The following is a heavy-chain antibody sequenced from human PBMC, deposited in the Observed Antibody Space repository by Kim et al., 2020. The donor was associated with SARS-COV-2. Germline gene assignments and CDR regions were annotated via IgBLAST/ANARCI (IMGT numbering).Heavy chain of an antibody. V-gene: IGHV5-51*01. J-gene: IGHJ4*02. D-gene: IGHD1-1*01. CDR2: DT. Sequence: DTRYSPSFHGQVTISADKSISTAYLQWSSLKASDTAMYYCAGGTGTETDYWGQGTLVTVSS. CDR3: AGGTGTETDY.